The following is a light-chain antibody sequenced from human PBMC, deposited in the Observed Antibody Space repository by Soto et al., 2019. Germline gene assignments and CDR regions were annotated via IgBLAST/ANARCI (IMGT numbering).Light chain of an antibody. J-gene: IGKJ1*01. V-gene: IGKV3-15*01. CDR3: QQYNNWPRT. CDR2: GAT. Sequence: EIVMTQSPATLSVSPGERATLSCRASQSVNINLAWYQQSPGQAPRLLIYGATTRATGVPARFSGSRSGTEFTLTISSLQSEDFAVYYCQQYNNWPRTFGQGTKVDIK. CDR1: QSVNIN.